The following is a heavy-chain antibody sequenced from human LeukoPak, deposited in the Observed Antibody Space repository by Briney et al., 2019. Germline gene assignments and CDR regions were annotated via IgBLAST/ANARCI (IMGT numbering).Heavy chain of an antibody. Sequence: GGSLRLSCAASGFTFDDYAMHWVRQAPGKGLEWVSGISWNSGSIGYADSVKGRFTIPRDNAKNSLYLQMNSLRAEDTALYYCAKASYYDILTGYPNNWFDPWGQGTLVTVSS. V-gene: IGHV3-9*01. CDR1: GFTFDDYA. CDR3: AKASYYDILTGYPNNWFDP. D-gene: IGHD3-9*01. CDR2: ISWNSGSI. J-gene: IGHJ5*02.